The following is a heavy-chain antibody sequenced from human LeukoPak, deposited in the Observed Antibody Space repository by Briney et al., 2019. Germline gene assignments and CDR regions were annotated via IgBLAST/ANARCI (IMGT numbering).Heavy chain of an antibody. J-gene: IGHJ3*02. V-gene: IGHV3-9*01. CDR3: TKAGYYGDLVSDAFDI. CDR2: ISWNSGSI. D-gene: IGHD4-17*01. Sequence: GGSLRLSCAASGFTFDDYAMHWVRQAPGKGLKWVSGISWNSGSIGYADSVKGRFTISRDNAKNSLYLQMNSLRAEDTALYYCTKAGYYGDLVSDAFDIWGQGTMVTVSS. CDR1: GFTFDDYA.